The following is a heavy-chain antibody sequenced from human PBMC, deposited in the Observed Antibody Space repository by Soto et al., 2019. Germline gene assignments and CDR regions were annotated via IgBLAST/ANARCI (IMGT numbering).Heavy chain of an antibody. CDR1: GGSISSGGYY. Sequence: SETLSLTCTVSGGSISSGGYYWSWIRQHPGKGLEWIGYIYYSGSTYYNPSLKSRVTISVDTSKNQFSLKLSSVTAADTAVYYCARAQVRKAGPHFDYWGQGTLVTVSS. J-gene: IGHJ4*02. CDR2: IYYSGST. V-gene: IGHV4-31*03. CDR3: ARAQVRKAGPHFDY.